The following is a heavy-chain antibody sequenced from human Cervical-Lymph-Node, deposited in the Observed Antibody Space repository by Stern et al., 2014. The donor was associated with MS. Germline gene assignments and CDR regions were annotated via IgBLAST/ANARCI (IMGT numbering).Heavy chain of an antibody. Sequence: VHLGHSGGGLVQPGRSLRLSCAASGFIFADYAMHLVRQAPGKGLEWVSSISWNGNSMTYADSVKGRFTISRDNAKNSLYLQMNSLRGEDTALYYCTKATYYGAALDYWGQGTLVTVSS. J-gene: IGHJ4*02. CDR3: TKATYYGAALDY. D-gene: IGHD4-17*01. CDR2: ISWNGNSM. V-gene: IGHV3-9*01. CDR1: GFIFADYA.